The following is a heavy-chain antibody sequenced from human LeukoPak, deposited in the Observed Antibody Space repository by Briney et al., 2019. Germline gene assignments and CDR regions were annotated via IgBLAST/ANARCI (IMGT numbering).Heavy chain of an antibody. V-gene: IGHV1-46*01. D-gene: IGHD1-26*01. CDR2: INPSGGST. CDR1: GFTFISYY. CDR3: AAVSSGSYSY. Sequence: WASVKVSCKASGFTFISYYIHWVRQAPGQGLEWMGIINPSGGSTGYAQKFQERVTITRDMSTSTAYMELSSLRSEDTAVYYCAAVSSGSYSYWGQGTLVTVSS. J-gene: IGHJ4*02.